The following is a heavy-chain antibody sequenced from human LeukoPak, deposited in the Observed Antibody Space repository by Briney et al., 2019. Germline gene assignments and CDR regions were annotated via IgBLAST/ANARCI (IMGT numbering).Heavy chain of an antibody. J-gene: IGHJ6*03. D-gene: IGHD3-22*01. V-gene: IGHV4-61*03. Sequence: RQSPGKGLEWIGYISYSGNTNYNPSLKGRVTISIDTSKNHFSLKLSSVTAADTAVYYCAVDNDSTGYYFSMDVWGKGTTVTVSS. CDR2: ISYSGNT. CDR3: AVDNDSTGYYFSMDV.